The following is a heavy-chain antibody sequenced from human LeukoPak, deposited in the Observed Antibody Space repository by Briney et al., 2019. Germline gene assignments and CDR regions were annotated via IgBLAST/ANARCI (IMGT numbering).Heavy chain of an antibody. CDR3: AVPYGDPDAFDI. CDR2: ISSSSSYI. Sequence: GGSLRLSCAASGFTFSSYSMNWVRQAPGKGLEWVSSISSSSSYIYYADSVKGRFTISRDNAKNSLYLQMNSLRAEDTAVYYCAVPYGDPDAFDIWCQGTMVTVSS. J-gene: IGHJ3*02. CDR1: GFTFSSYS. D-gene: IGHD4-17*01. V-gene: IGHV3-21*01.